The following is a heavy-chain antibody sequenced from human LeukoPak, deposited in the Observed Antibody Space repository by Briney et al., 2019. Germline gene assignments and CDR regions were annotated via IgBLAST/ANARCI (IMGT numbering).Heavy chain of an antibody. D-gene: IGHD5-24*01. Sequence: PGGSLRLSCAASGFTFSSYGMHWVRQAPGKGLEWVAVIWYDGSNKYYADSVKGRFTISRDNSKNTLYLQMNSLRAEDMAVYYCARDGGERWLQSRSGAFDIWGQGTMVTVSS. CDR1: GFTFSSYG. J-gene: IGHJ3*02. V-gene: IGHV3-33*01. CDR2: IWYDGSNK. CDR3: ARDGGERWLQSRSGAFDI.